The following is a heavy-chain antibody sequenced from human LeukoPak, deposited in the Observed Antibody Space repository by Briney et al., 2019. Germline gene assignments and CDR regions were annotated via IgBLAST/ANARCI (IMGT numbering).Heavy chain of an antibody. J-gene: IGHJ2*01. V-gene: IGHV4-59*08. Sequence: SETLSLTCTVSGGSISSYYWSWIRQPPGKGLEWIGSFYHSGSTFYNPSLKSRATISVDSSKNQFSLKLTSVTAADTAMYYCASPRDIVVVVAATAGYFDLWGRGILVTVSS. D-gene: IGHD2-15*01. CDR2: FYHSGST. CDR1: GGSISSYY. CDR3: ASPRDIVVVVAATAGYFDL.